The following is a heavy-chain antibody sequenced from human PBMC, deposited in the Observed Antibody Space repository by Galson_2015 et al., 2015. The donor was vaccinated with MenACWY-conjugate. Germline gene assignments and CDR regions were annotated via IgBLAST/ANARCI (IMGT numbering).Heavy chain of an antibody. J-gene: IGHJ4*02. D-gene: IGHD3-10*01. CDR2: AYPGDSDT. V-gene: IGHV5-51*01. CDR3: ARFGGASFKNHYFDY. Sequence: QSGAEVKKPGESLKISCKGSGYTFSSFWIGWVRQMPGKGLEWMAIAYPGDSDTRYSPSFRGQVTISADKSISTAFLQWSSLKASDSAMYYCARFGGASFKNHYFDYWGQGTLVTVSS. CDR1: GYTFSSFW.